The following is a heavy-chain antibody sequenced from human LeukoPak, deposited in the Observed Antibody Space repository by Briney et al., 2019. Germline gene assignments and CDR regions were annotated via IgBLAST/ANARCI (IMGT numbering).Heavy chain of an antibody. J-gene: IGHJ3*02. CDR2: INIYTGNP. D-gene: IGHD4-17*01. V-gene: IGHV7-4-1*02. CDR1: GYTFTGYS. CDR3: AKLYGDYKDDAFDI. Sequence: ASVKVSCKASGYTFTGYSINWVRQAPGQGLEWMGWINIYTGNPTYAQGFTGPFVFSLDTSVSTAYLQISSLKAEDTAVYYCAKLYGDYKDDAFDIWGQGTMVTVSS.